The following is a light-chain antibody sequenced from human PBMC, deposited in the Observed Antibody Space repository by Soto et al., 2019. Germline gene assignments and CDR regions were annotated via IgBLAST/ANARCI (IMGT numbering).Light chain of an antibody. CDR1: QDISNY. J-gene: IGKJ5*01. CDR2: DAS. V-gene: IGKV1-33*01. CDR3: QQYDNLIT. Sequence: DIQMTQSPSSLSASVGDRVTITCQASQDISNYLTWYQQKQEKAPKLLIYDASNLETGVPSRFSGSGSWTDFTFTISSLQPEDIASYYCQQYDNLITFGQGTRLEIK.